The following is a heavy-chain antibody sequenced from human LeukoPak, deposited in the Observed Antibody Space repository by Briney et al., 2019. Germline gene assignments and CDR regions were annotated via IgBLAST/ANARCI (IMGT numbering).Heavy chain of an antibody. Sequence: ASVKVSCKASGYTFTYYYIHWVRQAPGQGLEWMGWIKPKSADTKYSQKFQGKITMARYTSISTAYMELGRLTSDDTAVYYCARGSPASGLFPFASWAQGTLVTVSS. V-gene: IGHV1-2*02. CDR3: ARGSPASGLFPFAS. CDR1: GYTFTYYY. D-gene: IGHD3-3*01. CDR2: IKPKSADT. J-gene: IGHJ4*02.